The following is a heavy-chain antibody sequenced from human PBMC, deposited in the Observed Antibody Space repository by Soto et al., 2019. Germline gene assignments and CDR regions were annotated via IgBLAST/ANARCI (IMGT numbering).Heavy chain of an antibody. V-gene: IGHV3-9*01. CDR3: AKDHMWVGDRSTYYFDD. D-gene: IGHD1-26*01. J-gene: IGHJ4*02. CDR1: GFTFADYA. Sequence: EVQLVESGGGLVQPGRSLRLSCAASGFTFADYALHWVRQAPGKGLEWVSGISWNSGSTGYADSVKGRFIVSRDNAKNSLYLQMNRLRAEDTDWYYWAKDHMWVGDRSTYYFDDWGQGTLVTVYS. CDR2: ISWNSGST.